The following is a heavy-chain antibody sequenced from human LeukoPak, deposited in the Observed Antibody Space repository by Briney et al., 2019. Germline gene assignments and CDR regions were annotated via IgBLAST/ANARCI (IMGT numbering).Heavy chain of an antibody. CDR2: IIPILGTA. CDR3: SRDSPGRYCSSTRCYMAAPFAA. V-gene: IGHV1-69*13. D-gene: IGHD2-2*02. CDR1: RGTFSSYA. J-gene: IGHJ5*02. Sequence: GASVNVSCKASRGTFSSYAISWVRQAPGQGLEWMGGIIPILGTANYAQKFQGRVPITADEFTSTAYLELDSLSPEDTAGDFRSRDSPGRYCSSTRCYMAAPFAAWGQGTLVTASS.